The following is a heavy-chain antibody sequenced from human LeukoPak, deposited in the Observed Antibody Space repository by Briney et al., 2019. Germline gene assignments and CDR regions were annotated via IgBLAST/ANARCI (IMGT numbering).Heavy chain of an antibody. D-gene: IGHD6-19*01. Sequence: GGSLRLSCAASGFTFSSYAMSWVRQAPGKGLEWVSGINSDGSSTSYADSVKGRFTISRDNAKNTLYLQMNSLRAEDTAVYYCARGFIAVAAPYYYYYYMDVWGKGTTVTVSS. J-gene: IGHJ6*03. CDR2: INSDGSST. V-gene: IGHV3-74*01. CDR1: GFTFSSYA. CDR3: ARGFIAVAAPYYYYYYMDV.